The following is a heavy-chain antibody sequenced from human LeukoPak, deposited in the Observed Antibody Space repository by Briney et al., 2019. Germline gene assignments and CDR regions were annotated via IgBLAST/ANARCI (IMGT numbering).Heavy chain of an antibody. CDR3: AKVAGYRGHAYAFDY. CDR1: GFTFSNYA. CDR2: ISGSGGST. D-gene: IGHD5-12*01. J-gene: IGHJ4*01. Sequence: GGSLRLSCAVSGFTFSNYAMSWVRQAPGKGLEWVSAISGSGGSTYYADSVKGRFAISRDNSKKKLYLQMNSLRAEDTAVYYCAKVAGYRGHAYAFDYWGQGTLVTVSS. V-gene: IGHV3-23*01.